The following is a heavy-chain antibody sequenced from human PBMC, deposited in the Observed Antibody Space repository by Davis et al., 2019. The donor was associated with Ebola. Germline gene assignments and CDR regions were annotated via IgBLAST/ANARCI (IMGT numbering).Heavy chain of an antibody. CDR2: IYPDDSDT. Sequence: KVSCKGSGYSFPNYWIGWVRQMPGKGLEWMGIIYPDDSDTRYSPSFQGQVTISADKSISTAYLQWSSLKASDTAMYYCARASSGSQIWDYWGQGTLVTVSS. CDR3: ARASSGSQIWDY. D-gene: IGHD3-10*01. V-gene: IGHV5-51*01. J-gene: IGHJ4*02. CDR1: GYSFPNYW.